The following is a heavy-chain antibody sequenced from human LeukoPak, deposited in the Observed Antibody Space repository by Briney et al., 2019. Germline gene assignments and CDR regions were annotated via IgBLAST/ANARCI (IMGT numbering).Heavy chain of an antibody. CDR3: ATDPTAGFEDGMDV. D-gene: IGHD5-18*01. J-gene: IGHJ6*02. CDR2: FDPEDGET. Sequence: ASVKVSCKVSGYTLTELSMHWVRQAPGKGLEWMGGFDPEDGETIYAQKFQGRVTMTEDTSTDTAYMELSSLRSEDTAVYYCATDPTAGFEDGMDVWGQGTTDTVSS. V-gene: IGHV1-24*01. CDR1: GYTLTELS.